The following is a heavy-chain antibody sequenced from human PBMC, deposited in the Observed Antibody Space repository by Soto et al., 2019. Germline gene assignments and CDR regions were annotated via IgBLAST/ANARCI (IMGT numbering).Heavy chain of an antibody. D-gene: IGHD3-3*01. V-gene: IGHV3-30-3*01. J-gene: IGHJ4*02. CDR1: AVTFSRYA. CDR3: AGGLRNYDFWSGNYY. CDR2: ISYDGGNK. Sequence: GGSVRLSCAVSAVTFSRYAVHWVRQAPGKGLEWVAVISYDGGNKYYGGSVKCRFTIFRDNSKNTLFLQMNSLRVEDTAVYYCAGGLRNYDFWSGNYYWGQGTLVTVSS.